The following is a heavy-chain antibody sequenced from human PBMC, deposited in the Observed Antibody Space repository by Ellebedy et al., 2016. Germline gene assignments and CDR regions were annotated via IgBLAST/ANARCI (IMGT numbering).Heavy chain of an antibody. Sequence: ASVKVSXXASGYTFTSYYMHWVRQAPGQGFEWMGIINPSGGSTSYAQKFQGRVTMTRDTSTSTVYMELSSLRSEDTAVYYCARVAIVGATMGPPMRAFDIWGQGTMVTVSS. J-gene: IGHJ3*02. CDR2: INPSGGST. CDR1: GYTFTSYY. CDR3: ARVAIVGATMGPPMRAFDI. V-gene: IGHV1-46*01. D-gene: IGHD1-26*01.